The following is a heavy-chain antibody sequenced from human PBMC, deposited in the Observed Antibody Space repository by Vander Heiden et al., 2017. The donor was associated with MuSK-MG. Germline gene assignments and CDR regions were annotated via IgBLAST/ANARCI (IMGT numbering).Heavy chain of an antibody. CDR1: GGTFSRYA. Sequence: QVQLVQSGAEVKKPGSSVKVSCKASGGTFSRYAISWVRQAPGQGLEWMGGIIPIFGTANYAQKFQGRVTITADESTSTAYMELSSLRSEDTAVYYCARPGTYDFWSGYSTDAFDIWGQGTMVTVSS. CDR2: IIPIFGTA. V-gene: IGHV1-69*01. D-gene: IGHD3-3*01. CDR3: ARPGTYDFWSGYSTDAFDI. J-gene: IGHJ3*02.